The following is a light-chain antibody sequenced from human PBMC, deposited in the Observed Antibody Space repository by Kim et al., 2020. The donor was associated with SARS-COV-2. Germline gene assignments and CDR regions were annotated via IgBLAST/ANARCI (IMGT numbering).Light chain of an antibody. Sequence: LSPGERATLSCRASQSVSSNYFAWYQQKPAQAPRLLVYGASTRPAGIPDRFTGSGSGTDFTLTINRLEPEDFAVYYCQQYGSSPYTFGQGTKLEI. J-gene: IGKJ2*01. CDR2: GAS. CDR1: QSVSSNY. CDR3: QQYGSSPYT. V-gene: IGKV3-20*01.